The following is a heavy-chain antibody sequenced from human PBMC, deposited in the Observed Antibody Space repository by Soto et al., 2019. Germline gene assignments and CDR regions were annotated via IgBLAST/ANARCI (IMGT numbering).Heavy chain of an antibody. Sequence: SVRVSCKASGGTFSSYAISWVRQAPGQGLEWMGGIIPIFGTANYAQKFQGRVTITADESTSTAYMELSSLRSEDTAVYYCARDPNYYYDSSGYYIWGQGTLVTVSS. V-gene: IGHV1-69*13. CDR1: GGTFSSYA. D-gene: IGHD3-22*01. J-gene: IGHJ4*02. CDR3: ARDPNYYYDSSGYYI. CDR2: IIPIFGTA.